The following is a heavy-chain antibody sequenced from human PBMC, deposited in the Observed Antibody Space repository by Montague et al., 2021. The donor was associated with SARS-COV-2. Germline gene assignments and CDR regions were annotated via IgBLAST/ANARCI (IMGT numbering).Heavy chain of an antibody. CDR3: ARGRQHFNMIVVVMTGGEYYFGS. CDR2: SNHRGTS. J-gene: IGHJ4*02. V-gene: IGHV4-34*01. CDR1: GGSFSDYF. D-gene: IGHD3-22*01. Sequence: SETLSLTCAVYGGSFSDYFWTLIRRPTGNALEWTGESNHRGTSNYNPAPKSRDSRSVDTSKNQFSLYLGSVTAADTAVYYCARGRQHFNMIVVVMTGGEYYFGSWGTRSLATVA.